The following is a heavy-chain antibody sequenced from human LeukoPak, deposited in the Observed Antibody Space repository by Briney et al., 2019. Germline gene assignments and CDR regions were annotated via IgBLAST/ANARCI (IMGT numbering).Heavy chain of an antibody. J-gene: IGHJ4*02. V-gene: IGHV3-15*01. CDR2: IKSKTDGGTT. CDR1: GFPLSNAK. CDR3: TGGVESGNYLLY. D-gene: IGHD3-3*01. Sequence: GGSLRLSCAASGFPLSNAKMSWVRQAPGKGLERVGRIKSKTDGGTTDYAAPVKGRFTISRDDSKNTLYLQMITLETEDTAVYYCTGGVESGNYLLYWGQGTLVTVSS.